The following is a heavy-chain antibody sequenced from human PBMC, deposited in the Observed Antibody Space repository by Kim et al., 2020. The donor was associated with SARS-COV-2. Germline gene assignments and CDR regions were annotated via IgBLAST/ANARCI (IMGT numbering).Heavy chain of an antibody. CDR3: AKDAGTFRGPYYYYGMDV. V-gene: IGHV3-30*18. CDR2: ISYDGSNK. J-gene: IGHJ6*02. CDR1: GFTFSSYG. Sequence: GGSLRLSCAASGFTFSSYGMHWVRQAPGKGLEWVAVISYDGSNKYYADSVKGRFTISRDNSKNTLYLQMNSLRAEDTAVYYCAKDAGTFRGPYYYYGMDVWGQGTTVTVSS. D-gene: IGHD3-10*01.